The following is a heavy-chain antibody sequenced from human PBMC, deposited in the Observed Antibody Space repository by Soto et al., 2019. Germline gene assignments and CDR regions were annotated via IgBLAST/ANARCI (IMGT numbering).Heavy chain of an antibody. Sequence: QVQLVQSGAEAKKPGSSVKVSCKASGGTFSSYAISWVRQAPGQGLAWMGGIIPIVGTANYAQKFQGRVTITAAESTSTAYMELRSLRSEDTAVYYCAGGADRGSYHRWFDPWGQGSLVTVSS. J-gene: IGHJ5*02. D-gene: IGHD1-26*01. CDR3: AGGADRGSYHRWFDP. V-gene: IGHV1-69*01. CDR2: IIPIVGTA. CDR1: GGTFSSYA.